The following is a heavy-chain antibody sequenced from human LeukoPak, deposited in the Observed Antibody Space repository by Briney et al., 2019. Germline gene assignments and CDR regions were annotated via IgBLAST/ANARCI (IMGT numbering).Heavy chain of an antibody. J-gene: IGHJ4*02. V-gene: IGHV4-31*03. CDR1: GGSISSGGYY. Sequence: NPPETLSLTCTVSGGSISSGGYYWSWIRQHPGKGLEWIGYIYYSGSTYYNPSLKSRVTISVDTSKNQFSLKLSSVTAADTAVYYCARCGKDGDYVQNWGQGTLVTVSS. CDR2: IYYSGST. D-gene: IGHD4-17*01. CDR3: ARCGKDGDYVQN.